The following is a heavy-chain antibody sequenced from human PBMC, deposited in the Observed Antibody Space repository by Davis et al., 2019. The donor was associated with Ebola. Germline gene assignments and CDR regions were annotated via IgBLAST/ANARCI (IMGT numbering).Heavy chain of an antibody. CDR3: ARGPGMDV. J-gene: IGHJ6*02. Sequence: SETLSLTCTVSGGSSSTYYWGWIRQPPGKGLEWIGYIYYSGSTNYNPSLKSRVTISVDTSKNQFSLKLSSVTAADTAVYYCARGPGMDVWGQGTTVTVSS. CDR1: GGSSSTYY. CDR2: IYYSGST. V-gene: IGHV4-59*01.